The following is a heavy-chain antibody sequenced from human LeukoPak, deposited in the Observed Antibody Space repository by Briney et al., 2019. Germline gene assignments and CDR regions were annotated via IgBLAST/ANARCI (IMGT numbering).Heavy chain of an antibody. CDR2: ISGSGGST. J-gene: IGHJ4*02. D-gene: IGHD3-22*01. V-gene: IGHV3-23*01. CDR3: AKVSNYDRSGYYSQGRGLFDY. Sequence: GGSLRLSCAASGFTFSSYARSWVRQAPGKGLEWVSAISGSGGSTYYADSVKGRFTISRDNSKNTLYLQMNSLRAEDTAVYYCAKVSNYDRSGYYSQGRGLFDYWGQGTLVTVSS. CDR1: GFTFSSYA.